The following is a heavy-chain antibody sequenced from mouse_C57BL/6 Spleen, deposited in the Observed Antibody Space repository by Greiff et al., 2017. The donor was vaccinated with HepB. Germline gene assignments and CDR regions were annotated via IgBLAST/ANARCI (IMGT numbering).Heavy chain of an antibody. CDR3: TTGGTVRDY. Sequence: VQLQQSGAELVRPGASVKLFCTASGFNIKDDYMHWVKQRPEQGLEWIGWIDPENGDTEYASKFQGKATITADTSSNTAYLQLSSLTSEDTAVYYGTTGGTVRDYWGQGTTLTVSS. CDR1: GFNIKDDY. J-gene: IGHJ2*01. D-gene: IGHD1-1*01. CDR2: IDPENGDT. V-gene: IGHV14-4*01.